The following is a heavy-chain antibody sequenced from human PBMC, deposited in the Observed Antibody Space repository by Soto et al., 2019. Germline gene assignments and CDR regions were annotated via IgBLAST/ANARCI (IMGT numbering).Heavy chain of an antibody. D-gene: IGHD3-10*01. CDR3: ATRPGGSGSYFDY. CDR2: ISGSGGST. V-gene: IGHV3-23*01. Sequence: GGSLRLSCAASGFTFSSYAMSWVRQAPGKGLEWVSAISGSGGSTYYADSVKGRFTISRDNSKNTLYLQMNSLRAEDTAVYYCATRPGGSGSYFDYWGQGTLVTVSS. CDR1: GFTFSSYA. J-gene: IGHJ4*02.